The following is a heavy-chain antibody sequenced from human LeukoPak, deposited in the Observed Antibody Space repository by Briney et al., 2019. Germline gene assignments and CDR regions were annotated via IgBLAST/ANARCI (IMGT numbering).Heavy chain of an antibody. Sequence: GGSLRLSCAASGFTFSSYAMHWVRQAPGKGLEFVSAISSNGGSTYYANSVKGRFTISRDNSKNTLYLQMGSLRAEDMAVYYCASCSGGSCYSFDYWGQGTLVTVSS. V-gene: IGHV3-64*01. CDR1: GFTFSSYA. CDR2: ISSNGGST. CDR3: ASCSGGSCYSFDY. J-gene: IGHJ4*02. D-gene: IGHD2-15*01.